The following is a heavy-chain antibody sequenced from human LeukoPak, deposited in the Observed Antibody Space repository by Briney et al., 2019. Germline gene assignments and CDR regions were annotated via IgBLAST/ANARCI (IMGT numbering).Heavy chain of an antibody. Sequence: SGGSLRLSCAASGFTFSSYSMNWVRQAPGKGLEWISYITTSGGAKNYADSVKGRFIISRDNAENSLYLQMSSLRAEDTAVYYCAGPRGSVYLPLDSWGQGTLFPV. D-gene: IGHD3-22*01. CDR2: ITTSGGAK. CDR3: AGPRGSVYLPLDS. V-gene: IGHV3-48*01. CDR1: GFTFSSYS. J-gene: IGHJ4*02.